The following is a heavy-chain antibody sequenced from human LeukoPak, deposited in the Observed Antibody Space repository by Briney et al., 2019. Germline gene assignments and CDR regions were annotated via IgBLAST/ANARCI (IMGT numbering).Heavy chain of an antibody. J-gene: IGHJ4*02. CDR3: ARAAVDIVATGRSYYFDY. D-gene: IGHD5-12*01. CDR1: GGSISSSSYY. Sequence: PSETLSLTCTVSGGSISSSSYYWGWIRQPPGKGLEWIGSIYYSGSTNYNPSLKSRVTISVDTSKNQFSLKLSSVTAADTAVYYCARAAVDIVATGRSYYFDYWGQGTLVTVSS. V-gene: IGHV4-39*07. CDR2: IYYSGST.